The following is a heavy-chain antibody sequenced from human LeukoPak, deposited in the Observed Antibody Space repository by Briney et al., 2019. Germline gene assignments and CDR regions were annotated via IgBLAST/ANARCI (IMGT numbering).Heavy chain of an antibody. CDR2: IYFSGTT. Sequence: SETLSLTCAVSGGSISSVGYSWSWIRQPPGKGLEFIGYIYFSGTTYYNPSLKSRLTISVDTSKNQFSLKLSSVTAADTAVYYCASNRIAAAAPFDYWGQGTLVTVSS. V-gene: IGHV4-30-4*07. D-gene: IGHD6-13*01. CDR3: ASNRIAAAAPFDY. J-gene: IGHJ4*02. CDR1: GGSISSVGYS.